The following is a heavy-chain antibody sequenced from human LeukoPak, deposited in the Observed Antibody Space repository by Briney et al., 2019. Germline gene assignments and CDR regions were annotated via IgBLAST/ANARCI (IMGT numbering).Heavy chain of an antibody. Sequence: GGSLRLSCAASGFMSSDYWMTWVRQVPGTGLEWVANINRHGNEVHYVDSVKGRFTISRDNAKNSLYLQLDSLRVEDTAVYYCARVGTWELQRVFDYWGQGTLVTVSS. J-gene: IGHJ4*02. CDR3: ARVGTWELQRVFDY. V-gene: IGHV3-7*01. CDR1: GFMSSDYW. D-gene: IGHD1-1*01. CDR2: INRHGNEV.